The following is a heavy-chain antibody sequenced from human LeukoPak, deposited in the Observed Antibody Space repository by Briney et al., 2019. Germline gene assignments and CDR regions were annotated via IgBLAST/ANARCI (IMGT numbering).Heavy chain of an antibody. V-gene: IGHV3-23*01. CDR1: GFTFSSYG. CDR3: ARDFEISSG. D-gene: IGHD6-19*01. CDR2: ISGSGGST. J-gene: IGHJ4*02. Sequence: PGGTLRLSCAASGFTFSSYGMSWVRQAPGKGLEWVSAISGSGGSTYYADSVKGRFTISRDNSKNSLYLQMNSLRAEDTAVYYCARDFEISSGWGQGTLVTVSS.